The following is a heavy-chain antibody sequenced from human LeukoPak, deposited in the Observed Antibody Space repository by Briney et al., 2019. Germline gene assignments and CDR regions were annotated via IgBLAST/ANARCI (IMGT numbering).Heavy chain of an antibody. CDR2: ISSSGSTI. D-gene: IGHD3-10*01. V-gene: IGHV3-48*03. J-gene: IGHJ3*02. CDR3: ASSGRGAFDI. Sequence: GGSLRLSCAPSGFTFSSYEMNWVRQAPGKGLEWVSYISSSGSTIYYADSVKGRFTISRDNAKNSLYLQMNSLRAEDTAVYYCASSGRGAFDIWGQGTMVTVSS. CDR1: GFTFSSYE.